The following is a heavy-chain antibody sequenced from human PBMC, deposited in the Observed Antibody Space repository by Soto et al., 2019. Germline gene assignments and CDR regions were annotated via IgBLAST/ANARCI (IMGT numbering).Heavy chain of an antibody. D-gene: IGHD3-10*01. Sequence: GGSLRLSCAASGFPFSAYGMHWVRQAPGKGLQWVAVIWFDGGNEYYADSVRGRFTISRDNSKNTLYLQMNSLTDEDTAVYYCARVLYYGSGSMDYWGQGTLVTVSS. J-gene: IGHJ4*02. V-gene: IGHV3-33*01. CDR3: ARVLYYGSGSMDY. CDR2: IWFDGGNE. CDR1: GFPFSAYG.